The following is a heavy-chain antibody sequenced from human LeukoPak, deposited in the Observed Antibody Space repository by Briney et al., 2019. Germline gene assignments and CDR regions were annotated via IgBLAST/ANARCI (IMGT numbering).Heavy chain of an antibody. V-gene: IGHV3-23*01. Sequence: GGSLRLSCAASGFTFSSYAMSWVRRALGRGVEGVSAVSGSGGSTYYADSVKGRFTTSRDNSKNTLYLQMNSLRAEDTAVYYCAKPRYCSSTSCPRFDYWGQGTLVTVSS. CDR1: GFTFSSYA. D-gene: IGHD2-2*01. CDR3: AKPRYCSSTSCPRFDY. J-gene: IGHJ4*02. CDR2: VSGSGGST.